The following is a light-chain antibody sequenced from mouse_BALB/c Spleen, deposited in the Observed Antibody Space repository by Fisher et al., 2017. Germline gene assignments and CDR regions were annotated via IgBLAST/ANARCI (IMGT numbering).Light chain of an antibody. Sequence: IVITQTPALMSASPGEKVTMTCSASSSVSYMHWFQQKPGTSPKLWIYSTSNLASGVPARFSGSGSGTSYSLTISRMEAEDAATYYCQQWSSYPLTFGAGTKLELK. V-gene: IGKV4-57*01. CDR1: SSVSY. CDR3: QQWSSYPLT. J-gene: IGKJ5*01. CDR2: STS.